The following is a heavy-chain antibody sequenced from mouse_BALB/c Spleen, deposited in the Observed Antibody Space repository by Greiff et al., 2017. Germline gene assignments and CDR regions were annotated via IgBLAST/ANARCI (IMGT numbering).Heavy chain of an antibody. CDR3: TKGAYYRYGWFAY. J-gene: IGHJ3*01. D-gene: IGHD2-14*01. CDR2: IRLKSNNYAT. V-gene: IGHV6-6*02. CDR1: GFTFSNYW. Sequence: EVKLEESGGGLVQPGGSMKLSCVASGFTFSNYWMNWVRQSPEKGLEWVAEIRLKSNNYATHYAESVKGRFTISRDDSKSSVYLQMNNLRAEDTGIYYCTKGAYYRYGWFAYWGQGTLVTVSA.